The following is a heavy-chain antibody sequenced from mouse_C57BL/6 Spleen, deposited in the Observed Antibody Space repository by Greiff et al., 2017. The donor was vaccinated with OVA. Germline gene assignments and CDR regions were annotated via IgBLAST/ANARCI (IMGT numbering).Heavy chain of an antibody. Sequence: VQLQQSGPGLVKPSQSLSLTCSVTGYSITSGYYWNWIRQFPGNKLEWMGYISYDGSNNYNPSLKNRISITRDTSKNQFFLKLNSVTTEDTATYYCAREGDWDYYYAMDYWGQGTSVTVSS. CDR1: GYSITSGYY. D-gene: IGHD4-1*01. J-gene: IGHJ4*01. CDR3: AREGDWDYYYAMDY. CDR2: ISYDGSN. V-gene: IGHV3-6*01.